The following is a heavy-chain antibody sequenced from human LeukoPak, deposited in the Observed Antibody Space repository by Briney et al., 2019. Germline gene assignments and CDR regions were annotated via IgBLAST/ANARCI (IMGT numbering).Heavy chain of an antibody. CDR2: IYYSGST. V-gene: IGHV4-59*01. Sequence: SETLSLTCTVSGGSISSYYWSWIRQPPGKGLEWIGYIYYSGSTNYNPSLKSRVTISVDTSKNQFSLKLSSVTTADTAVYYCARDSGSYLDYWGQGTLVTVSS. J-gene: IGHJ4*02. D-gene: IGHD1-26*01. CDR3: ARDSGSYLDY. CDR1: GGSISSYY.